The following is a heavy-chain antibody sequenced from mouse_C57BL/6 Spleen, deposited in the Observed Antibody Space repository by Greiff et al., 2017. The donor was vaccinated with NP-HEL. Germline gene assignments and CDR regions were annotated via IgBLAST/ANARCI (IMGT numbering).Heavy chain of an antibody. D-gene: IGHD1-1*01. CDR1: GYTFTSYW. CDR2: IYPSDSET. Sequence: VQLQQSGAELVRPGSSVKLSCKASGYTFTSYWMDWVKQRPGQGLEWIGNIYPSDSETHYNQKFKDKATLTVDKSSSTAYMQLSSLTSEDSAVYYCAREGGITTVVGFAYWGQGTLVTVSA. CDR3: AREGGITTVVGFAY. J-gene: IGHJ3*01. V-gene: IGHV1-61*01.